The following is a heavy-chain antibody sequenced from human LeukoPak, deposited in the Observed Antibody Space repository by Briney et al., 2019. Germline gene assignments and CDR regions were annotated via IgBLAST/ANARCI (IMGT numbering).Heavy chain of an antibody. CDR1: GYTFTGYY. Sequence: AASVKVSCKASGYTFTGYYMHWVRQAPGQGLEWMGWINPNSGGTNYAQKFQGRVTMTRDTSISTAYMELSRLRSVDTAVYYCARGGREDYYYYYMDVWGKGTTVTISS. D-gene: IGHD1-26*01. CDR3: ARGGREDYYYYYMDV. CDR2: INPNSGGT. V-gene: IGHV1-2*02. J-gene: IGHJ6*03.